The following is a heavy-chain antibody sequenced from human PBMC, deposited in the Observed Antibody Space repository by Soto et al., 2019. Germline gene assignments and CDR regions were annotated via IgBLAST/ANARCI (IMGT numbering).Heavy chain of an antibody. J-gene: IGHJ1*01. V-gene: IGHV5-51*01. CDR2: IYPGDSDT. CDR1: GYSFTTYW. Sequence: PGESPKISCTGSGYSFTTYWIGWVRQMPGKGLERMGIIYPGDSDTRYSPSFQGQVTISADKSISTAYLQWSSLKASDTAMYYCARQGLVSQLSQHWGHGTLVTVSS. D-gene: IGHD2-2*01. CDR3: ARQGLVSQLSQH.